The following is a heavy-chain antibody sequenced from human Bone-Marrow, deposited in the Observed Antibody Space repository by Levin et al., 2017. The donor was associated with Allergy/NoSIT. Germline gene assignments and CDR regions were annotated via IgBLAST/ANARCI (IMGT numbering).Heavy chain of an antibody. Sequence: SETLSLTCTVSGASVSSGSNYWSWIRQSPGKGLEWIGCIDYSGITKYNPSLRSRVTISADTSKNQFSLTLNSVTAADTAVYYCTRDFDYYYYMDVWGKGTTVTVSS. CDR2: IDYSGIT. CDR1: GASVSSGSNY. V-gene: IGHV4-61*01. CDR3: TRDFDYYYYMDV. J-gene: IGHJ6*03.